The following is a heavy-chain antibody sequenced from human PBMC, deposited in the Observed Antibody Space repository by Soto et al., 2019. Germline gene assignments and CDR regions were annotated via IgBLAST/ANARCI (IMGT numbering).Heavy chain of an antibody. CDR2: IKQDGSEK. D-gene: IGHD2-2*01. CDR1: GFTFSSYW. CDR3: ATYCSTSSCIDPFN. V-gene: IGHV3-7*01. J-gene: IGHJ4*02. Sequence: PGESLRLSCAASGFTFSSYWMIWVRQAPGKGLEWVANIKQDGSEKNYVDSVKGRFTISRDNAKNSLYLQMNSLRAEDTAIYYCATYCSTSSCIDPFNWGQGT.